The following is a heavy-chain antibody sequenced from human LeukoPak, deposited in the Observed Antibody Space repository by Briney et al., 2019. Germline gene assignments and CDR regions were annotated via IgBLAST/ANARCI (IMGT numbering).Heavy chain of an antibody. J-gene: IGHJ5*02. Sequence: GGSLRLSCAASGFTFSDYYMSWIRQAPGKGLGWVSAISGSAGSTYYADSVKGRFTIFRDNSKNTLYLQMNSLRAEDTAVYYCASSTVEMASILDQAWGQGTLVTVSS. CDR3: ASSTVEMASILDQA. D-gene: IGHD5-24*01. V-gene: IGHV3-23*01. CDR2: ISGSAGST. CDR1: GFTFSDYY.